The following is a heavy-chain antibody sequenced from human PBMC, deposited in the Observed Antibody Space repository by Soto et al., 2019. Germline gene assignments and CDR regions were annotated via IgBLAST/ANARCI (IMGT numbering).Heavy chain of an antibody. V-gene: IGHV3-7*05. J-gene: IGHJ5*02. Sequence: EVQLVESGGGLVQPGGSLRLSCAASGFTFSSYWMTWVRQAPGKGLEWVANLNQGGNEKYYVDSAKGRFTISRDNARSPLYLQMNSLRAEDTAVYYCVRARGGSPFDPWGQGTLVTVSS. CDR1: GFTFSSYW. CDR3: VRARGGSPFDP. D-gene: IGHD3-16*01. CDR2: LNQGGNEK.